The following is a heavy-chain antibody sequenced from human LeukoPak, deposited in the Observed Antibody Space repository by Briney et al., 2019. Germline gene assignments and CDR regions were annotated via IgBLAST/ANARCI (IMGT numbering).Heavy chain of an antibody. D-gene: IGHD3-9*01. V-gene: IGHV3-15*01. CDR2: IKSKGDGGTT. CDR3: TTNYDILTGYYSGLWFDP. CDR1: GFTFNNAW. J-gene: IGHJ5*02. Sequence: GGSLRLSCAASGFTFNNAWMSWVRQAPGKGLEWVARIKSKGDGGTTDYAAPVKGRFTISRDDSKNTLYLQMNSLKTEDTAVYYCTTNYDILTGYYSGLWFDPWGQGTLVTVSS.